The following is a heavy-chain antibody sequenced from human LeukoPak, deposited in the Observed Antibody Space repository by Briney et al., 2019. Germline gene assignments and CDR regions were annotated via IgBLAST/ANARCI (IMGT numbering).Heavy chain of an antibody. Sequence: PSETLSLTCTVSGGSISNYYWNWIRQPPGKGLELIGYIYYSGTTNYNPSLKSRVSMSVDTSKNQFSLKLSSVTAADTAVYYCAKRGPYYYGSGSYYKGAQYYFDSWGQGPLVTVSS. CDR2: IYYSGTT. CDR3: AKRGPYYYGSGSYYKGAQYYFDS. J-gene: IGHJ4*02. CDR1: GGSISNYY. V-gene: IGHV4-59*12. D-gene: IGHD3-10*01.